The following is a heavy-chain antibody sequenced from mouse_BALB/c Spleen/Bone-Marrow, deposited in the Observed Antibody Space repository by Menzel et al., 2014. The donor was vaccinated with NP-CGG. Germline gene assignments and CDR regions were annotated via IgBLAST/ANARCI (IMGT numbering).Heavy chain of an antibody. CDR1: GFTFSDYG. CDR3: ARDDGYPLGFSY. CDR2: ISNLAYSI. J-gene: IGHJ3*01. V-gene: IGHV5-15*02. Sequence: EVKVVESGGGLVQPGGSRKLSCAASGFTFSDYGMAWVRQAPGKGPEWVAFISNLAYSIYYADTVTGRFTISRENAKNTLYLEIISLMSDDTAMYYCARDDGYPLGFSYWGQETLVTVSA. D-gene: IGHD2-3*01.